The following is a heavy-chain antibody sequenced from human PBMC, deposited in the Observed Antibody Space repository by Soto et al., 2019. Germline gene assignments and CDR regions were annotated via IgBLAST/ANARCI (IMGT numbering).Heavy chain of an antibody. CDR2: ISSRATTI. CDR1: GFTFSDYY. D-gene: IGHD6-19*01. CDR3: ARELIAVAGSYFDN. J-gene: IGHJ4*02. V-gene: IGHV3-11*01. Sequence: QVQLVESGGGLVKPGGSLRLSCAASGFTFSDYYMCWIRQAPGKGLEWISYISSRATTIYYADSVKGRFTISRDNAKNSLYLQMNSLRDEDTAVYYCARELIAVAGSYFDNWGQGTLVTVSS.